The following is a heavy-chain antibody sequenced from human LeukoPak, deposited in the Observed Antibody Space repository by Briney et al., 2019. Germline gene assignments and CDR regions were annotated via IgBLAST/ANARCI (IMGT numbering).Heavy chain of an antibody. CDR1: GGSISSYY. J-gene: IGHJ4*02. CDR3: ARHYSSGWQFDY. CDR2: IYYSGST. V-gene: IGHV4-59*01. Sequence: PSETLSLTCTVSGGSISSYYWSWIRQPPGKGLEWIGYIYYSGSTSYNPSLKSRVTISVDTSKNQFSLKLSSVTAADTAVYYCARHYSSGWQFDYWGQGTLVTVSS. D-gene: IGHD6-19*01.